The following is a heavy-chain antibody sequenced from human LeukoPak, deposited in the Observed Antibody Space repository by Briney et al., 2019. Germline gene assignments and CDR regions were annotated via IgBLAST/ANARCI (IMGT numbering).Heavy chain of an antibody. V-gene: IGHV3-23*01. CDR3: AKLSSYYDFWSGYISFDY. J-gene: IGHJ4*02. CDR1: GFTFSSYW. Sequence: GGSLRLSCAASGFTFSSYWMSWVRQAPGKGLEWVSAISGSGGSTYYANSVKGRFTISRDNSKNTLYLQMNSLRAEDTAVYYCAKLSSYYDFWSGYISFDYWGQGTLVTVSS. D-gene: IGHD3-3*01. CDR2: ISGSGGST.